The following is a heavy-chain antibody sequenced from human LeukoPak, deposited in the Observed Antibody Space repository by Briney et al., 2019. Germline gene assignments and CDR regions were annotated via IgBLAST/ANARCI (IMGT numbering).Heavy chain of an antibody. CDR1: GGTFSSYA. V-gene: IGHV1-69*05. J-gene: IGHJ4*02. Sequence: GASVKVSCKASGGTFSSYAISWVRQAPGQGLEWMGGIIPIFGTPNYAQKFQGRVTVTTDESTSTAFMELSSLRSEDTAVYYCARSGSRGGLDFWGQGTLVTVSS. D-gene: IGHD3-10*01. CDR3: ARSGSRGGLDF. CDR2: IIPIFGTP.